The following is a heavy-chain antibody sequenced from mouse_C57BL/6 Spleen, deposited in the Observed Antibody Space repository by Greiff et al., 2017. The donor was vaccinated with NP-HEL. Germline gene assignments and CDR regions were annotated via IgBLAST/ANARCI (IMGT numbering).Heavy chain of an antibody. CDR3: EIGNYGNYGAY. D-gene: IGHD2-1*01. CDR2: IHPSDSDT. Sequence: QVQLKQPGAELVKPGASVKVSCKASGYTFTSYWMHWVKQRPGQGLEWIGRIHPSDSDTNYNQKFKGKATLTVDKSSSTAYMQLSSLTSEDSAVYYCEIGNYGNYGAYWGQGTLVTVSA. CDR1: GYTFTSYW. V-gene: IGHV1-74*01. J-gene: IGHJ3*01.